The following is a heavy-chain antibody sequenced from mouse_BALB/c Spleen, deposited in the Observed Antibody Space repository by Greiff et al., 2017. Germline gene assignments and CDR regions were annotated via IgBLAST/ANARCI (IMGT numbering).Heavy chain of an antibody. J-gene: IGHJ4*01. CDR2: IYPGDGDT. D-gene: IGHD2-3*01. CDR3: ARWNVPPYYAMDY. CDR1: GYTFTSYW. V-gene: IGHV1-87*01. Sequence: QVQLQQSGAELARPGASVKLSCKASGYTFTSYWMQWVKQRPGQGLEWIGAIYPGDGDTRYTQKFKGKATLTADKSSSTAYMQLSSLASEDSAVYYCARWNVPPYYAMDYWGQGTSVTVSS.